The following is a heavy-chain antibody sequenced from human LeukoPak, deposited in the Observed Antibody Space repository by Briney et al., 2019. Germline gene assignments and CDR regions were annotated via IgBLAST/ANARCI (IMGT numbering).Heavy chain of an antibody. Sequence: GGSLRLSCAASGFTFSSYAMHWVRQAPGKGLEWVAVISYDGSNKYYADSVKGRFTISRDNSKNTLYLQMNSLRAEDTAAYYCARDHGSWYGRFDYWGQGTLVPVSS. J-gene: IGHJ4*02. CDR1: GFTFSSYA. CDR2: ISYDGSNK. D-gene: IGHD6-13*01. V-gene: IGHV3-30-3*01. CDR3: ARDHGSWYGRFDY.